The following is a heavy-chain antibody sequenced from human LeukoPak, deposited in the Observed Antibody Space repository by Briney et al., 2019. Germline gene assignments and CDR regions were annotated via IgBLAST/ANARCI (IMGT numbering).Heavy chain of an antibody. Sequence: PGGSLRLSCTASGFTFVNYAMSWVRQAPGKGLEWVSAVVGGGGTTFYADSVKGRFTISRDNSRNTVYLQINRLRADDTAVYYCAKARLSTGWAYNDYWGQGTLVTVSS. CDR2: VVGGGGTT. J-gene: IGHJ4*02. CDR3: AKARLSTGWAYNDY. V-gene: IGHV3-23*01. CDR1: GFTFVNYA. D-gene: IGHD6-19*01.